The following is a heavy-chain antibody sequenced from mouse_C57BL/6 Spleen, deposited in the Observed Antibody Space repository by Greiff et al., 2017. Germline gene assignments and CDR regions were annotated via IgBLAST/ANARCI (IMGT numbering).Heavy chain of an antibody. CDR2: INPNYGTT. CDR1: GYSFTDYN. V-gene: IGHV1-39*01. D-gene: IGHD1-1*01. J-gene: IGHJ2*01. Sequence: VQLKESGPELVKPGASVKISCKASGYSFTDYNMNWVKQSNGKSLEWIGVINPNYGTTSYNQKFKGKATVTVDQSSSTAYMQRNSLTSEVSAVYYCARMGTTVVLDYWGQGTTLTVSS. CDR3: ARMGTTVVLDY.